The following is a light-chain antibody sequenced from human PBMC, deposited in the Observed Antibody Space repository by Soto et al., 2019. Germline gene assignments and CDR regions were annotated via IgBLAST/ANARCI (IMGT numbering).Light chain of an antibody. CDR2: DAM. J-gene: IGKJ2*01. CDR3: QQYTALPYT. V-gene: IGKV1-33*01. Sequence: DIQLTQSPSSLSASVGDRVTITCQASQDISDYLNWNQQKPGNAPHLLINDAMHLETGVPSRFSGSGSGTEFTLTIRSLQPEYFGPYYCQQYTALPYTFGQGTRL. CDR1: QDISDY.